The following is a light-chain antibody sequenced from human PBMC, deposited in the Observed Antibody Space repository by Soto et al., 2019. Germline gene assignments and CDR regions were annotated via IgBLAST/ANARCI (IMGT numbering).Light chain of an antibody. Sequence: ERVMTQSPATLSVSPGERATLSCRASQSVGSNLAWYQQKPGQAPRLLIFGASSRATGVPARFSGSGSGTEFSLTINSLQSEEFAVYFCQQYDNLPLTFGPGTKVHIQ. CDR2: GAS. V-gene: IGKV3-15*01. CDR3: QQYDNLPLT. J-gene: IGKJ3*01. CDR1: QSVGSN.